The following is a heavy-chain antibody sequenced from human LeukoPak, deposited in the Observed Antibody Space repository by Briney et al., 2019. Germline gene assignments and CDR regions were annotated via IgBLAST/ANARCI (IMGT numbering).Heavy chain of an antibody. CDR2: INHSGST. CDR1: GGSFSGYY. J-gene: IGHJ4*02. D-gene: IGHD3-10*01. V-gene: IGHV4-34*01. Sequence: SETLSLTCAVYGGSFSGYYWRWIRQPPGKGLEWIGEINHSGSTNYNPSLKSRVTISVDTSKNQFSLKLSSVTAADTAVYYCARRNRRYYGSGSYPDFEYWGQGTLVTVSS. CDR3: ARRNRRYYGSGSYPDFEY.